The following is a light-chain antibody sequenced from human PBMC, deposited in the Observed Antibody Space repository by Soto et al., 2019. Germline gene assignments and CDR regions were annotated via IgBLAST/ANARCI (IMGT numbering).Light chain of an antibody. CDR1: QSVRNNY. CDR2: GAS. V-gene: IGKV3-20*01. CDR3: QQYGSSRKT. J-gene: IGKJ2*01. Sequence: EIVLTQSPDTLSLSPGERATLSCRASQSVRNNYLAWYQQKPGQAPRLLIYGASTRATGIPDRFSGSGSGTDFTLTINRLEPEDFAVYYCQQYGSSRKTFGQGTKLEI.